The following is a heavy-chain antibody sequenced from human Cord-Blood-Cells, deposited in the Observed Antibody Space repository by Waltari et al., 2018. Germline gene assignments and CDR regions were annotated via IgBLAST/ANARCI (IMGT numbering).Heavy chain of an antibody. CDR1: VGTYSSYA. D-gene: IGHD2-21*01. CDR2: IIPIFATA. V-gene: IGHV1-69*01. CDR3: ARDLECGGDCYTGY. Sequence: VQLVRSGAAVKNPGSSVKHSCKASVGTYSSYAFSCVRQAPGQVLEWMAGIIPIFATANYAQKFQGRVTITADESTSTAYLELSSLISEDTAVYYCARDLECGGDCYTGYWRQGTLVTVSS. J-gene: IGHJ4*02.